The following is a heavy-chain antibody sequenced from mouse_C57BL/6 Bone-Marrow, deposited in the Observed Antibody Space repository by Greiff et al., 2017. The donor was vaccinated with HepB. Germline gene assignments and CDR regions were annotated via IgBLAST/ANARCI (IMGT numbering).Heavy chain of an antibody. CDR2: IRLKSDNYAT. Sequence: EVKVEESGGGLVQPGGSMKLSCVASGFTFSNYWMNWVRQSPEKGLEWVAQIRLKSDNYATHYAESVKGRFTISRDDSKSSVYLQMNNLRAEDTGIYYCTAAYYSNYEFAYWGQGTLVTVSA. J-gene: IGHJ3*01. V-gene: IGHV6-3*01. CDR1: GFTFSNYW. CDR3: TAAYYSNYEFAY. D-gene: IGHD2-5*01.